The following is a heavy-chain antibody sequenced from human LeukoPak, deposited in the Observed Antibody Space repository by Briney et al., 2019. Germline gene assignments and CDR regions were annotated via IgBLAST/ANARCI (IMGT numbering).Heavy chain of an antibody. Sequence: PSETLSLTCTVSDGSISNYYWSWIRQPPGKGLEWIGEINHSGSTNYNPSLKSRVTISVDTSKNQFSLKLSSVTAADTAVYYCARGRSYYGPAGYWGQGTLVTVSS. CDR2: INHSGST. D-gene: IGHD3-10*01. CDR3: ARGRSYYGPAGY. V-gene: IGHV4-34*01. CDR1: DGSISNYY. J-gene: IGHJ4*02.